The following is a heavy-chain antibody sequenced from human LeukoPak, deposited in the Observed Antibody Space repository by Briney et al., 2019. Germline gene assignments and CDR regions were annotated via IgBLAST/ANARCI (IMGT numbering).Heavy chain of an antibody. V-gene: IGHV4-39*07. CDR2: SSSSGST. CDR3: ARELIAAPVLGAFDV. J-gene: IGHJ3*01. D-gene: IGHD6-6*01. Sequence: SETLSLTCTVSGGSVSSSSYYWVWIRQPPGKGLEWIGSSSSSGSTYYNASLKSRVTISVDSYRRKVSLELSSVTAADTAMYYCARELIAAPVLGAFDVWGQGAMVTVSS. CDR1: GGSVSSSSYY.